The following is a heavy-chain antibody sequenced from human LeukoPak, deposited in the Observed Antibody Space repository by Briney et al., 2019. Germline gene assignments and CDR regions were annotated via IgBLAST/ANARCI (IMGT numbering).Heavy chain of an antibody. Sequence: PSETLSLTCTVSGGSISTYYWSWIRQPPGKGLEYIGYVYHSGSTNYNPSLKSRATISVDTSKNQFSLRLTSVTAADTAVYFCARGNRRLGYYGSGSRLPYDSWGQGTLVTVSS. CDR1: GGSISTYY. CDR2: VYHSGST. D-gene: IGHD3-10*01. CDR3: ARGNRRLGYYGSGSRLPYDS. V-gene: IGHV4-59*08. J-gene: IGHJ5*02.